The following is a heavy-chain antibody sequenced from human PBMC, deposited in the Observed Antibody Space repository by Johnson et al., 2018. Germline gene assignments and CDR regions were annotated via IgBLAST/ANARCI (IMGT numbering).Heavy chain of an antibody. CDR2: LWYDGSTK. J-gene: IGHJ3*02. V-gene: IGHV3-33*06. D-gene: IGHD3-22*01. CDR3: AKDISGDVDSSGYPEPIAFDI. CDR1: GFTFRSYG. Sequence: QVQLVESGGGVVQPGRSLRLSCAASGFTFRSYGMHWVRQAPGKGLEWVAVLWYDGSTKYYADSVKGRFTISRHHSKNTLYLPMNSLRAEDTAVYYWAKDISGDVDSSGYPEPIAFDIWGQGTMVTVSS.